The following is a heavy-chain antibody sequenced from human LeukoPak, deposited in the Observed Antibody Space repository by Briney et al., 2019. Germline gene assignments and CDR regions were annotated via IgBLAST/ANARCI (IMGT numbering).Heavy chain of an antibody. CDR2: IYYSGGT. J-gene: IGHJ3*02. Sequence: SETLSLTCTVSGGSITSSSYYWGWIRQPPEKGLEWIGSIYYSGGTNYNPSLKSRVTISVDTSKNQFSLKLSSVTAADTAVYYCAREVVVVAATYDAFDIWGQGTMVTVSS. D-gene: IGHD2-15*01. CDR3: AREVVVVAATYDAFDI. CDR1: GGSITSSSYY. V-gene: IGHV4-39*07.